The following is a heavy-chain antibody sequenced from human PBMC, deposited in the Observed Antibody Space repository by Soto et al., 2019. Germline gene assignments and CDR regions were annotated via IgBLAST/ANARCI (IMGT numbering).Heavy chain of an antibody. CDR2: IIPIFGTA. Sequence: SVKVSCKASGGTFSSYAISWVRQAPGQGLEWMGGIIPIFGTANYAQKFQGRVTITADASTSTAYMELRSLRSDDTAVYYCARDSPIAAAGRPNWFDPWGQGTLVTVSS. CDR3: ARDSPIAAAGRPNWFDP. V-gene: IGHV1-69*13. D-gene: IGHD6-13*01. J-gene: IGHJ5*02. CDR1: GGTFSSYA.